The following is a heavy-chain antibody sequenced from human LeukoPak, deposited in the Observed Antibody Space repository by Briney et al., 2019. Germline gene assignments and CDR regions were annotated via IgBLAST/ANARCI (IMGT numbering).Heavy chain of an antibody. CDR2: ITSSGADT. Sequence: QSGGSLRLSCAASGFTFDNYGMHWVRQAPGKGLEWVSTITSSGADTFYAASVKGRFTVSRDNSKNTVFLQMSRLRVEDTAVYYCAKQDILSGWGLWGQGTLVTVSS. CDR3: AKQDILSGWGL. CDR1: GFTFDNYG. J-gene: IGHJ4*02. D-gene: IGHD3-9*01. V-gene: IGHV3-23*01.